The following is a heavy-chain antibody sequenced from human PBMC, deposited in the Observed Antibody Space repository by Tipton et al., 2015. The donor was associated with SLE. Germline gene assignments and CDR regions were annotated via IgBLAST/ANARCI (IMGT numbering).Heavy chain of an antibody. CDR3: ARHRSLFGYDY. CDR2: ISYDGSNE. Sequence: SLRLSCAASECTFSNYGMHWVRQAPGKGLEWVAAISYDGSNEHYADSVKGRFTISRDNSKNTLYLQMNSLRAEDTAVYYCARHRSLFGYDYWGQGTLVTVSS. CDR1: ECTFSNYG. J-gene: IGHJ4*02. D-gene: IGHD3-3*01. V-gene: IGHV3-30*03.